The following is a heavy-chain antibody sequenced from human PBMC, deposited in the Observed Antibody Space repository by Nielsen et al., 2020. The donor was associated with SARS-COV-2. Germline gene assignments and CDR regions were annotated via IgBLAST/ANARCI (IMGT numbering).Heavy chain of an antibody. J-gene: IGHJ6*02. Sequence: GGSLRLSCAASGFTSSSYAMHWVRQAPGKGLEWVAVISYDGSNKYYADSVKGRFTISRDNSKNTLYLQMNSLRAEDTAVYYCARDWIAAAGTYYYYGMDVWGQGTTVTVSS. D-gene: IGHD6-13*01. CDR2: ISYDGSNK. V-gene: IGHV3-30*04. CDR3: ARDWIAAAGTYYYYGMDV. CDR1: GFTSSSYA.